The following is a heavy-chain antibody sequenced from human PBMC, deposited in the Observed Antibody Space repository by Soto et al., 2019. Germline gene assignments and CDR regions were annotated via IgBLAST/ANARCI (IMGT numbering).Heavy chain of an antibody. J-gene: IGHJ4*02. Sequence: GGSLRLSCAASGFTFSSYGMHWVRQAPGKGLEWVAVIWYDGSNKYYADSLKGRFTISRDNSKNTLYLQMNSLRAEDTAVYYCARGSAAAGTIDYWGQGTLVTVSS. V-gene: IGHV3-33*01. CDR3: ARGSAAAGTIDY. CDR1: GFTFSSYG. CDR2: IWYDGSNK. D-gene: IGHD6-13*01.